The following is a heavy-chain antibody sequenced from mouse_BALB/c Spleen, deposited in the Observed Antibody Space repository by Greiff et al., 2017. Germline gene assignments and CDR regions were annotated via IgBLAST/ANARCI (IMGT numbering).Heavy chain of an antibody. CDR1: GFTFTDYY. J-gene: IGHJ2*01. V-gene: IGHV7-3*02. D-gene: IGHD1-1*01. Sequence: EVKLMESGGGLVQPGGSLRLSCATSGFTFTDYYMSWVRQPPGKALEWLGFIRNKANGYTTEYSASVKGRFTISRDNSQSILYLQMNTLRAEDSATYYCARDTGSSFDYWGQGTTLTVSS. CDR3: ARDTGSSFDY. CDR2: IRNKANGYTT.